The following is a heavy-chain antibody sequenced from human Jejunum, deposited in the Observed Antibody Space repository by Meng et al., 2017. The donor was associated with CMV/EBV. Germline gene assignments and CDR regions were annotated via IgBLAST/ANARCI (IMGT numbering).Heavy chain of an antibody. D-gene: IGHD3-22*01. CDR2: IKNDGSEQ. CDR3: VIVRNYNYDSSGHFLDY. V-gene: IGHV3-7*01. J-gene: IGHJ4*02. CDR1: FNIYW. Sequence: FNIYWMTWVRQAPGKGLEWVADIKNDGSEQNYVDSVKGRFTISRDNVRNSLYLQMNSLRVEDTAVYYCVIVRNYNYDSSGHFLDYWGQGTLVTVSS.